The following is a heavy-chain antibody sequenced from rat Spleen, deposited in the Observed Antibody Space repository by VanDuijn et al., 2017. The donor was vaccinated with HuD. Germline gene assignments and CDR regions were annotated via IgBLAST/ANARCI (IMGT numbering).Heavy chain of an antibody. CDR3: TGSNPNWFAY. Sequence: DVHLVESGRGLVQPGSPLKLSCPASGFTFSSNWLNGIRKASGEGLEWVASINPGGTNIYYSDTVKGRFVISKDEAENTGYLQMNNLRSEDTAMYYCTGSNPNWFAYWGQGTLVTVSS. J-gene: IGHJ3*01. CDR1: GFTFSSNW. D-gene: IGHD3-4*01. CDR2: INPGGTNI. V-gene: IGHV5-35*01.